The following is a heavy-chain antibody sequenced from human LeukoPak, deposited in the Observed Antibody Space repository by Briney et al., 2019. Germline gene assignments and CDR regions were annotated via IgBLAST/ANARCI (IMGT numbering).Heavy chain of an antibody. CDR3: ARVYCSSTSCYLRAFDI. V-gene: IGHV4-4*07. Sequence: SETLSLTCTVSGGSISSSYWSWIRQPAGKGLEWVGRIYTSGSTHYNPSLKSRVTMSVDTSKNQYSLKLSSVTAADTAVDYCARVYCSSTSCYLRAFDIWGQGTMVTVSS. D-gene: IGHD2-2*01. J-gene: IGHJ3*02. CDR1: GGSISSSY. CDR2: IYTSGST.